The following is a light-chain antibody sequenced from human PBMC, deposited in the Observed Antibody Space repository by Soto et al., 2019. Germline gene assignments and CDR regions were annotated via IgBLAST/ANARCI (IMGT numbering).Light chain of an antibody. Sequence: EIVLTQSPATLSLSPGNRATLSCRASESVSRYLAWYQQKPGQAPRLLIYDASNRATGIPARFSGSGSGTDFTLTITSLEPEYFAVYYCQQRSNWPSTFGGGTKMEIK. CDR2: DAS. J-gene: IGKJ4*01. CDR1: ESVSRY. CDR3: QQRSNWPST. V-gene: IGKV3-11*01.